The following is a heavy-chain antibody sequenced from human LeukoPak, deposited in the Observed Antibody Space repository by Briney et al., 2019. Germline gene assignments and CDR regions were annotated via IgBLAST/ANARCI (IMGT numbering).Heavy chain of an antibody. D-gene: IGHD5-24*01. CDR2: ISSSSSYI. CDR1: GFTFSIYS. J-gene: IGHJ4*02. V-gene: IGHV3-21*01. CDR3: ARGGLQFLPNDY. Sequence: PGGSLRLSCAASGFTFSIYSMNWVRQAPGKGLEWLSSISSSSSYIYYADSVKGRFTISRDNAKTLLYLKMNSLRAEDTAVYYSARGGLQFLPNDYWGQGTLVTVSS.